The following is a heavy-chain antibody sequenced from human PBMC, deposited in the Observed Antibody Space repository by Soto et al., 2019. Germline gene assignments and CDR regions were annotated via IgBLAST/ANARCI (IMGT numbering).Heavy chain of an antibody. J-gene: IGHJ6*03. CDR1: GFTFSSYS. V-gene: IGHV3-21*01. CDR3: ARGFDYMVGSCMDV. CDR2: ISSSSSYI. D-gene: IGHD4-4*01. Sequence: GGSLRLSCAASGFTFSSYSMNWVRQAPGKGLEWVSSISSSSSYIYYADSVKGRFTISRDNAKNSLYLQMNSLRAEDTAVYYCARGFDYMVGSCMDVWGKGTTVTVSS.